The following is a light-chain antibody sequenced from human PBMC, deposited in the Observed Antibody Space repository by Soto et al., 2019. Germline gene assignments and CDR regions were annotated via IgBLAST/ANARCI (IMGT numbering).Light chain of an antibody. CDR2: GAS. CDR3: HQYNNWPPYT. CDR1: QPVNTN. J-gene: IGKJ2*01. Sequence: VMTQSPDTVSASLGGTATLSCRASQPVNTNLAWYHQRPGQAPRLLISGASTRATGVPVRFIGSGSGTEFTLTISGLQSEDFGIYFCHQYNNWPPYTFGQGTILEI. V-gene: IGKV3-15*01.